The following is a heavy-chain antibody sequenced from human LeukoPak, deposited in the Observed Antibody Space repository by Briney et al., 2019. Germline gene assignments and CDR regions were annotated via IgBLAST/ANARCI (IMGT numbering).Heavy chain of an antibody. V-gene: IGHV3-66*01. CDR1: GFTFDDYG. CDR3: ARVLHKRNYDSGVYYGY. Sequence: GGSLRLSCAASGFTFDDYGMSWVRQAPGKGLEWVSVIYSGGSTYYADSVKGRFTISRDNSKNTLYLQMNSLRAEDTAVYYCARVLHKRNYDSGVYYGYWGQGTLVTVSS. J-gene: IGHJ4*02. D-gene: IGHD3-22*01. CDR2: IYSGGST.